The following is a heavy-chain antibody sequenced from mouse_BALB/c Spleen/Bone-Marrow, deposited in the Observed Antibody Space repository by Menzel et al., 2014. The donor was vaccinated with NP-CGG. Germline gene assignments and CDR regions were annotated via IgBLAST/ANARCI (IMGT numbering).Heavy chain of an antibody. V-gene: IGHV5-9-1*01. J-gene: IGHJ2*01. D-gene: IGHD1-1*01. Sequence: EVKLMESGGGLVKPGGSLKLSCAASGFTFSSYAMSWVRQTPEKRLEWVATIGSGDSSTYYPDSVKGRFTISRDYAKNTLYRQMSSLRSEDTAMYYCARSGSSYYYWGQGTTLTVSS. CDR2: IGSGDSST. CDR3: ARSGSSYYY. CDR1: GFTFSSYA.